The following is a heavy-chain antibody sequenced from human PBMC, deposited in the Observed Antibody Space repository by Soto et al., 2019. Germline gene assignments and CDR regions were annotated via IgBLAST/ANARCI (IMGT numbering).Heavy chain of an antibody. V-gene: IGHV1-8*01. CDR2: MNPNSGNT. Sequence: ASVKVSCKASGYTFTSYDINWVRQATGQGLEWMGWMNPNSGNTGYAQKFQGRVTKTRNTSISTAYMELSSLRSEDTAVYYCARGRITIFGVVIISYGMDVWGQGTTVTVSS. CDR3: ARGRITIFGVVIISYGMDV. D-gene: IGHD3-3*01. J-gene: IGHJ6*02. CDR1: GYTFTSYD.